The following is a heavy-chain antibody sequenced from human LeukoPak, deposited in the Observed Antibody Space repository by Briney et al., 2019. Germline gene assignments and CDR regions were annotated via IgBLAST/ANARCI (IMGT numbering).Heavy chain of an antibody. Sequence: SETLSLTCTVSGGSISSYYWSWIRQPPGKGLEWIGYIYYSGSTNYNPSLKSRVTISVDTSKNQFSLKLSSVTAADTAVYYCVGSGYYYDGSGLDYWGQGTLVTVSS. CDR3: VGSGYYYDGSGLDY. CDR1: GGSISSYY. D-gene: IGHD3-22*01. J-gene: IGHJ4*02. V-gene: IGHV4-59*01. CDR2: IYYSGST.